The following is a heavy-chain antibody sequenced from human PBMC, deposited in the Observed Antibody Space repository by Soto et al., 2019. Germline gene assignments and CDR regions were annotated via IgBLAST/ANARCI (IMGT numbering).Heavy chain of an antibody. D-gene: IGHD3-9*01. V-gene: IGHV1-18*01. CDR3: ARASDDWGWFDP. Sequence: XXSCKASGYTFTSYGISWVRQAPGQGLEWMGWISAYNGXTNYAQKLQGRVTMTTDTATXPADTTPSTAYITLRLLRSDDTAVYYCARASDDWGWFDPWGQGTLVTGSS. J-gene: IGHJ5*02. CDR1: GYTFTSYG. CDR2: ISAYNGXT.